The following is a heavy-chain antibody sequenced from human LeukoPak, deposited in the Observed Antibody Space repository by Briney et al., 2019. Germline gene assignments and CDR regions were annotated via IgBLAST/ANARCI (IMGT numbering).Heavy chain of an antibody. Sequence: PSETLSLTCTVSGGSISSSSYYWGWIRQPPGKGLEWIGSIYYSGSTYYIPSLKSRVTISVDTSKNQFSLKLSSVTAADTAVYYCARHDCSGGSCYSDYWGQGTLVTVSS. D-gene: IGHD2-15*01. V-gene: IGHV4-39*01. CDR1: GGSISSSSYY. J-gene: IGHJ4*02. CDR2: IYYSGST. CDR3: ARHDCSGGSCYSDY.